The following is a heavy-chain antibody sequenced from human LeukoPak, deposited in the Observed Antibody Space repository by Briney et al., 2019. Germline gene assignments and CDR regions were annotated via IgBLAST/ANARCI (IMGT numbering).Heavy chain of an antibody. CDR1: GFTFGDYA. J-gene: IGHJ6*03. CDR2: IYYSGST. V-gene: IGHV4-59*01. CDR3: ARGSGGSIYYYYYMDV. Sequence: GSLRLSCTASGFTFGDYAMTWVRQAPGKGLEWIGYIYYSGSTNYNPSLKSRVTISVDTSKNQFSLKLSSVTAADTAVYYCARGSGGSIYYYYYMDVWGKGTTVTISS. D-gene: IGHD3-10*01.